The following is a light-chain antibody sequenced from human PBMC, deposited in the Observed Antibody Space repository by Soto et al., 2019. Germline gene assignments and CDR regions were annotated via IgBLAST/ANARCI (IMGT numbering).Light chain of an antibody. CDR1: QSIGIY. CDR3: QQSYTTPFT. J-gene: IGKJ3*01. Sequence: DIQMTQSPSSLSASVVERVTITFLASQSIGIYLNWYQQEPGKAPKLLIYAASTLQSGVPLRFSGSGSGTDFTLSIGSLQPEDFATYFCQQSYTTPFTFGPGTKVDIK. CDR2: AAS. V-gene: IGKV1-39*01.